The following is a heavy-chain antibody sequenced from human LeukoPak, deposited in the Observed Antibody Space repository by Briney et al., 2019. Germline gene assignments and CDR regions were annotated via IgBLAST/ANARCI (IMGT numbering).Heavy chain of an antibody. D-gene: IGHD3-9*01. CDR2: IRSSSSYI. V-gene: IGHV3-21*01. CDR1: GFTFSSYS. Sequence: PGGSLSLSCAASGFTFSSYSMNWARQAPGKGLEWLSSIRSSSSYIYYAHSVKGRFTISRDNAKNSLSLQMNRPRAEDTAVYYCARDTIGAKGWFEPWGQGTLVTVCS. CDR3: ARDTIGAKGWFEP. J-gene: IGHJ5*02.